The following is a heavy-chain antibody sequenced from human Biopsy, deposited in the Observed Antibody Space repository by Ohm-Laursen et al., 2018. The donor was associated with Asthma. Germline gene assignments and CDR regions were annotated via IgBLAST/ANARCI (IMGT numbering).Heavy chain of an antibody. Sequence: SLRLSCSASGFPFSDFGLHWVRQAPGKGLEWVAVISYDGGNKFYGDSVKGRFTLSRDNSRNTLYLQMNSLRVEDTAIYYCARTHERWTSIQDDALDIWGQGTMVIVSS. D-gene: IGHD4-23*01. CDR3: ARTHERWTSIQDDALDI. J-gene: IGHJ3*02. CDR1: GFPFSDFG. CDR2: ISYDGGNK. V-gene: IGHV3-30*03.